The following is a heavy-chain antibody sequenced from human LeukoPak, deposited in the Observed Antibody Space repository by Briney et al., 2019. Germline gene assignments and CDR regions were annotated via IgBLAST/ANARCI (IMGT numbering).Heavy chain of an antibody. Sequence: GGSLRLSCAASGFTFDDYGMSWVRQAPGKGLEWVSGINWYGGSTGYADSVKGRFTISRDNAKNSLYLQMNSLRAEDTALYHCARGIAAAVYNWFDPWGQGTLVTVSS. D-gene: IGHD6-13*01. CDR2: INWYGGST. CDR3: ARGIAAAVYNWFDP. CDR1: GFTFDDYG. J-gene: IGHJ5*02. V-gene: IGHV3-20*01.